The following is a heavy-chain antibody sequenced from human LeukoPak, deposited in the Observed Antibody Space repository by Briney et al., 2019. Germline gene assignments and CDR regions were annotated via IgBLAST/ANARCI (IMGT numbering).Heavy chain of an antibody. CDR1: GFTFSSYA. J-gene: IGHJ4*02. V-gene: IGHV3-30-3*01. Sequence: GGSLRLSCAASGFTFSSYAMHWVRQAPGKGLEWVAVISYDGSNKYYADSVKGRFTISRDNSKNTLYLQMNSLRAEDTAVYYCARGASYYDSSGIFDYWGQGTLVTDSS. D-gene: IGHD3-22*01. CDR3: ARGASYYDSSGIFDY. CDR2: ISYDGSNK.